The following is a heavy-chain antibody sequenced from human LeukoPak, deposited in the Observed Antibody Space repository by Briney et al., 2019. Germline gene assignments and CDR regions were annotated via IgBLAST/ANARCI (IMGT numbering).Heavy chain of an antibody. D-gene: IGHD2/OR15-2a*01. CDR3: AKDGTSYYYIYY. CDR1: GFSFRSYG. J-gene: IGHJ4*02. V-gene: IGHV3-30*02. CDR2: IRFDGSNK. Sequence: GGSLRLSCAASGFSFRSYGMHWVRQAPGKGLEWVAFIRFDGSNKYYTDSVKGRFIISRDNSKNILHLQMNSLRADDTAVYYCAKDGTSYYYIYYWGQGTLVTVSS.